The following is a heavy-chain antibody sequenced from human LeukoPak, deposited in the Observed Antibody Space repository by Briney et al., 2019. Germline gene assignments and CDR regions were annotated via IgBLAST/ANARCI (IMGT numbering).Heavy chain of an antibody. CDR1: GGSISSYY. V-gene: IGHV4-59*04. CDR3: ARLSYGDYDNDAFDI. Sequence: SETLSLTCTVSGGSISSYYWSWIRQPPGKGLEWIGYIYYSGSTYYNPSLKSRVTISVDTSKNQFSLKLSSVTAADTAVYYCARLSYGDYDNDAFDIWGQGTMVTVSS. J-gene: IGHJ3*02. CDR2: IYYSGST. D-gene: IGHD4-17*01.